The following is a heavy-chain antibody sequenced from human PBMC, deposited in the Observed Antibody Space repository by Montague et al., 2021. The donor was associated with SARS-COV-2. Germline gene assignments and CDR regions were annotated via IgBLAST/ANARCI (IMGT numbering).Heavy chain of an antibody. V-gene: IGHV3-23*01. CDR1: GFTLSSYA. CDR2: ISGSGGST. J-gene: IGHJ6*02. D-gene: IGHD2-15*01. CDR3: AKDSCCSGGSCYHYGMDV. Sequence: SLRLSCAASGFTLSSYAMSWVRQAPGKGLEWVSAISGSGGSTYYADSVKGRFTISRDNSKNALYLQMNSLRAEDTAVYYCAKDSCCSGGSCYHYGMDVWGQGTTVTVSS.